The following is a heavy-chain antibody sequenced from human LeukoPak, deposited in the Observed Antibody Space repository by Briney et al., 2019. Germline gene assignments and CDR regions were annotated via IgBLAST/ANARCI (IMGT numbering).Heavy chain of an antibody. D-gene: IGHD2-15*01. Sequence: GGSLRLSCAASGFTFSSYSMNWVRQAPGKGLEWVSSISSSSSYIYYADSAKGRFTISRDNAKNSLYLQMNSLRAEDTAVYYCARVGDGRAFDIWGQGTMVTVSS. CDR2: ISSSSSYI. CDR3: ARVGDGRAFDI. J-gene: IGHJ3*02. CDR1: GFTFSSYS. V-gene: IGHV3-21*01.